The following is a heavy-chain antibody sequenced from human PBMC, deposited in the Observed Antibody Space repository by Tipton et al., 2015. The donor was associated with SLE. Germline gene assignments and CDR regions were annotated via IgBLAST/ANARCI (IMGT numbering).Heavy chain of an antibody. CDR3: AKDREMGLDY. J-gene: IGHJ4*02. Sequence: GSLRLSCTASGFTFGDYAMSWVRQAPGKGLEWVSAISGSGGSTYYADSVKGRFTISRDNSKNTLYLQMNSLRAEDTAVYYCAKDREMGLDYWGQGTLVTVSS. D-gene: IGHD5-24*01. CDR2: ISGSGGST. V-gene: IGHV3-23*01. CDR1: GFTFGDYA.